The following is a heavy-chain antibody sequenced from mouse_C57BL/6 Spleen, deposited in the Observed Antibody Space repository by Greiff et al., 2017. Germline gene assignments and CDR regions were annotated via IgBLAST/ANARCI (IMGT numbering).Heavy chain of an antibody. Sequence: EVKVVESEGGLVQPGSSMKLSCTASGFTFSDYYMAWVRQVPEKGLEWVANINYDGSSTYYLDSLKSRFIISRDNAKNILYLQMSSLKSEDTATYYCARAHSSGYYFDYWGQGTTLTVSS. CDR1: GFTFSDYY. D-gene: IGHD3-2*02. CDR2: INYDGSST. V-gene: IGHV5-16*01. CDR3: ARAHSSGYYFDY. J-gene: IGHJ2*01.